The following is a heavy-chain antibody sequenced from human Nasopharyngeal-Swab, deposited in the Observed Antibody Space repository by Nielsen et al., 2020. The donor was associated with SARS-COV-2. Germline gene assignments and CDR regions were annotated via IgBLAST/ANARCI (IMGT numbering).Heavy chain of an antibody. V-gene: IGHV4-39*01. CDR2: IYYSGST. J-gene: IGHJ5*02. Sequence: RQAPGKGLERSGRIYYSGSTYYNPSLKSRVTISVDTSKNQFSLNLSSVTAADTAVYYCARTLTYIHQTYSGYDNDNWFDPWGQGTLVTVSS. D-gene: IGHD5-12*01. CDR3: ARTLTYIHQTYSGYDNDNWFDP.